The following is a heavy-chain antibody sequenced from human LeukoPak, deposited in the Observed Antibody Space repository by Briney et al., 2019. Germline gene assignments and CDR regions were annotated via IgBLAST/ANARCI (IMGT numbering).Heavy chain of an antibody. CDR1: EFXFNXXX. V-gene: IGHV3-64*03. D-gene: IGHD3-16*01. Sequence: PGGSLRLSCSXSEFXFNXXXXXXXXXXXXXXXXXXXXXTSNXGSTSYAXXXKXRFXXSRDXXKNTLWLQMSSLRDEDTAVYYCVKPTNWGLRDNYFDHWGQGTLVTVSS. CDR3: VKPTNWGLRDNYFDH. CDR2: XTSNXGST. J-gene: IGHJ4*02.